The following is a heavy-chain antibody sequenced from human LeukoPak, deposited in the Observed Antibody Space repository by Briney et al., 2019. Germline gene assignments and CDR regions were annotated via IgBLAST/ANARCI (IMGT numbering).Heavy chain of an antibody. CDR2: ISSSSSYI. J-gene: IGHJ4*02. D-gene: IGHD5-18*01. CDR3: ASDGRDSCGSFGY. CDR1: GFTFSSYG. V-gene: IGHV3-21*01. Sequence: GGSLRLSCAASGFTFSSYGMHWVRQAPGKGLEWVSSISSSSSYIYYADSVKGRFTISRDNAKNSLYLQMNSLRAEDTAVYYCASDGRDSCGSFGYWGQGTLVTVSS.